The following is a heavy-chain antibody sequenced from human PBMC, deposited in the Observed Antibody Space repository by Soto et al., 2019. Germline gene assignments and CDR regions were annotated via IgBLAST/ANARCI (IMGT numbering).Heavy chain of an antibody. D-gene: IGHD3-22*01. Sequence: GGSLRLSCAASGFTFGSHGMHWVRQAPGKGLEWVAFIWSDGSNKYEADSVKGRFTISRDNSMNTLYLQMNSLRAEDTAVYFCARYDRSGYPYWGQGTLVTVSS. V-gene: IGHV3-33*01. CDR3: ARYDRSGYPY. J-gene: IGHJ4*02. CDR2: IWSDGSNK. CDR1: GFTFGSHG.